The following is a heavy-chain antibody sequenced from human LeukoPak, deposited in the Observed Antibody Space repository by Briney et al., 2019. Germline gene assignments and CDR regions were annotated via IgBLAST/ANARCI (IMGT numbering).Heavy chain of an antibody. V-gene: IGHV3-74*01. CDR1: GFDLSTYL. J-gene: IGHJ4*02. CDR2: INTDGRST. D-gene: IGHD6-13*01. Sequence: GGSLRLSCAASGFDLSTYLMHWVRQAPGKGLVWVSRINTDGRSTNYADSVKGRFTISRDNAKDTLYLQMNSLRVEDTAVYYCARDPWAAAAVLYYFDYWGQGTLVTVSS. CDR3: ARDPWAAAAVLYYFDY.